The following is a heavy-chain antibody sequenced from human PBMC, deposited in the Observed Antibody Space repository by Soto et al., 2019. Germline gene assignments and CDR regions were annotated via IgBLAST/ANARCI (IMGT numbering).Heavy chain of an antibody. CDR3: ARGGEITPEGGLDP. V-gene: IGHV3-21*06. D-gene: IGHD1-20*01. CDR1: GFTFSSYS. CDR2: ISNRGSYI. J-gene: IGHJ5*02. Sequence: PGGSLRLSCIASGFTFSSYSMKWVRQAPGKGLEWVSSISNRGSYIYYADSVKGRFTISRDNAGNSLYLQMNNLRVDDTAVYHCARGGEITPEGGLDPWGQGTLVTVSS.